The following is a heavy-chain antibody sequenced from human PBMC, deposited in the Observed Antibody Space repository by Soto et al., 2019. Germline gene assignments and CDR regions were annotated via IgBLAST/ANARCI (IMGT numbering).Heavy chain of an antibody. V-gene: IGHV3-23*01. CDR3: AKGGPQSYFDY. CDR1: GLTFRNYA. CDR2: VSGNGGET. Sequence: EVQLLESGGALVQPGGSLRLSCVASGLTFRNYAMTWVRQAPGKGPEWVSTVSGNGGETFYADSVKGRFTISRDNYKDTVYLVMNSLRVEDTAIYYCAKGGPQSYFDYWGQGTLVAVSS. J-gene: IGHJ4*02.